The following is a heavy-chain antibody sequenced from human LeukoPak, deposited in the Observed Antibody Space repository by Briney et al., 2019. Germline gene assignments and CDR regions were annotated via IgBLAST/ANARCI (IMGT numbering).Heavy chain of an antibody. J-gene: IGHJ4*02. CDR2: MNPNSGNT. CDR1: GYTFTSYG. CDR3: ARGLSGGWYRGPNHPFDY. D-gene: IGHD6-19*01. Sequence: ASVKVSCKASGYTFTSYGINWARQATGQGLEWMGWMNPNSGNTGYAQKFQGRVTMTRNTSISTAYMELSSLRSEDTAVYYCARGLSGGWYRGPNHPFDYWGQGTLVTVSS. V-gene: IGHV1-8*01.